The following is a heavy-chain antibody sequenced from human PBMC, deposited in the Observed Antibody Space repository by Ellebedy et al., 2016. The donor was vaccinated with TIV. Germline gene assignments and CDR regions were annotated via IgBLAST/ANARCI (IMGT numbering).Heavy chain of an antibody. J-gene: IGHJ4*02. V-gene: IGHV3-74*01. CDR2: INSDGSST. CDR3: ARTYYYGSGSYYPFDY. D-gene: IGHD3-10*01. CDR1: GFTFSSYW. Sequence: GESLKISCAASGFTFSSYWMHWVRQAPGKGLVWVSRINSDGSSTSYADSVKGRFTISRDNAKNTLYLQMNSLRAEDTAVYYCARTYYYGSGSYYPFDYWGQGTLVTVSS.